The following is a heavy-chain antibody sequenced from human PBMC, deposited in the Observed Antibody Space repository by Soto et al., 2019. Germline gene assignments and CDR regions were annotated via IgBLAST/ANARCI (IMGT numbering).Heavy chain of an antibody. CDR1: GGTLSDHG. D-gene: IGHD3-10*01. V-gene: IGHV1-69*06. CDR2: TIPVFDKA. CDR3: ARVGYGSGKYYTGAADFDS. J-gene: IGHJ3*02. Sequence: QVQLEQSGAEVKKPGSAVKVSCKASGGTLSDHGVAWLRQAPGQGLEWMGGTIPVFDKANYAQKFQGRVTVTAEKFTNKAYMELRSLGSEAPACNFFARVGYGSGKYYTGAADFDSWGQRPMVLVSS.